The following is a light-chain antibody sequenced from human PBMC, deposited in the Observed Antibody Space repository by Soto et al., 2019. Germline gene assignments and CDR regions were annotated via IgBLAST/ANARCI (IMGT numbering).Light chain of an antibody. Sequence: DLQMTQSPSSLSASVGDRVTITCQASQDXSNYLNWYQQKPGKAPKLLIYDASNLETGVPSRFSGSGSGTDFTFTXSSLXPXXXXXXXXXXXDNLPYTFGQGTKLEIK. J-gene: IGKJ2*01. CDR2: DAS. CDR3: XXXDNLPYT. V-gene: IGKV1-33*01. CDR1: QDXSNY.